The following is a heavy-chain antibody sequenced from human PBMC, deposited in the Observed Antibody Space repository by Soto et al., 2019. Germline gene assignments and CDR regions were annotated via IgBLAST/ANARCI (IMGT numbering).Heavy chain of an antibody. J-gene: IGHJ6*02. Sequence: SVKVSCKASGGTFSSYAISWVRQAPGQGLEWMGGIIPIFGTANYAQKFQGRVTITADESTSTAYMELSSLRAEDTAVYYCARDRPVVVVPGAQTPIDYYYYGMDVWGQGTTVTVSS. CDR1: GGTFSSYA. CDR2: IIPIFGTA. V-gene: IGHV1-69*13. CDR3: ARDRPVVVVPGAQTPIDYYYYGMDV. D-gene: IGHD2-2*01.